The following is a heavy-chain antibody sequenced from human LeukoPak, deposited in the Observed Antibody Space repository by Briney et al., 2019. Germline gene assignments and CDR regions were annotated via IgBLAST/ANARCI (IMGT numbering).Heavy chain of an antibody. CDR1: GFPFGRYG. D-gene: IGHD6-13*01. V-gene: IGHV3-30*18. CDR3: AKDGQIAAAAYYFDY. CDR2: IASDGRDK. Sequence: PGGSLRLSCAASGFPFGRYGMHWVRQAPGKGLEWVAVIASDGRDKKYVDSVKGRFTISRENSKNTLYLQMNSLRAEDTAVYYCAKDGQIAAAAYYFDYWGQGTLVTVSS. J-gene: IGHJ4*02.